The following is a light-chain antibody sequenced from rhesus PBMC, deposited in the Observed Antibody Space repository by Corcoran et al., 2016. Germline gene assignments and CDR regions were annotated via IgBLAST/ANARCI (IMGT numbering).Light chain of an antibody. CDR1: QTVSRT. CDR3: QQYSNWPLT. CDR2: GAS. J-gene: IGKJ4*01. Sequence: EIVMTQSPATLSLSPGERATLSCRASQTVSRTLAWYQQKRGKAPRLLIYGASSRATGIPDRFSGSGSGTEFTLSISSLEPEDFAVYYCQQYSNWPLTFGGGTKVEIK. V-gene: IGKV3-42*03.